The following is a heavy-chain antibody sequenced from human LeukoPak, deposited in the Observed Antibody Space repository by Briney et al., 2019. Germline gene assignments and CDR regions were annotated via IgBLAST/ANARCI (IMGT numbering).Heavy chain of an antibody. J-gene: IGHJ4*02. D-gene: IGHD6-13*01. CDR1: GGSISSYY. V-gene: IGHV4-59*01. CDR3: ARSSGWGSSSVDY. Sequence: PSETLSLTCTVSGGSISSYYWSWIRQPPGKGLEWIGYIYYSGSTNYNPSLKSRVTISVDTSKNQFSLKLSSATAADTAVYYCARSSGWGSSSVDYWGQGTLVTVSS. CDR2: IYYSGST.